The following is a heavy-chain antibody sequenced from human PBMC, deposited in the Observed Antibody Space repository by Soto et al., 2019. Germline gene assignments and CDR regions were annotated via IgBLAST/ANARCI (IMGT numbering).Heavy chain of an antibody. CDR3: GRGKHKDNSGFWHH. J-gene: IGHJ4*02. CDR2: IHYSGAT. CDR1: DDSMRSGGYY. V-gene: IGHV4-31*01. Sequence: QLRLQESGPGLVEPSQTLSLICSVSDDSMRSGGYYWTWIRQLPGKGLPMLGFIHYSGATLYSPSLQSVVSIAWPVSNNRFALRLACVSAACTAMYHCGRGKHKDNSGFWHHRGQGTPVTVSS. D-gene: IGHD6-25*01.